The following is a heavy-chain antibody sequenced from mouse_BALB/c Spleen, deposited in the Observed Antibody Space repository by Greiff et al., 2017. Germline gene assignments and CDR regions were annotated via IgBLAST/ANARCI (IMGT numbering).Heavy chain of an antibody. V-gene: IGHV5-12-1*01. CDR1: GFAFSSYD. D-gene: IGHD2-3*01. Sequence: DVHLVESGGGLVKPGGSLKLSCAASGFAFSSYDMSWVRQTPEKRLEWVAYISSGGGSTYYPDTVKGRFTISRDNAKNTLYLQMSSLKSEDTAMYYCARHDDGYYGAMDYWGQGTSVTVSS. J-gene: IGHJ4*01. CDR3: ARHDDGYYGAMDY. CDR2: ISSGGGST.